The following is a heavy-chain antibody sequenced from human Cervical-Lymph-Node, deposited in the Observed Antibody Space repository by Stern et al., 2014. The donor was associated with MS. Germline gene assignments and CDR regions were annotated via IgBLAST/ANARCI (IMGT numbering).Heavy chain of an antibody. V-gene: IGHV3-30*18. CDR1: GFTFSSYG. Sequence: VQLVESGGGVVQPGRSLRLSCAASGFTFSSYGMHWVRQAPGKGLEGVAVISYDGSNKYYADSVKGRFTISRDNSKNTLYLQMNSLRAEDTAVYYCAKEGRFLEWFPYYYGMDVWGQGTTVTVSS. CDR3: AKEGRFLEWFPYYYGMDV. D-gene: IGHD3-3*01. J-gene: IGHJ6*02. CDR2: ISYDGSNK.